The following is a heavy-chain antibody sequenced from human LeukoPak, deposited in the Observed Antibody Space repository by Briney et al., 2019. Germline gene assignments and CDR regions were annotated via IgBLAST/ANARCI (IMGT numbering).Heavy chain of an antibody. V-gene: IGHV4-39*01. J-gene: IGHJ4*02. CDR2: IYYSGST. Sequence: SGTLSLTCAVPGGSISSSSYYWGWIRQPPGKGLEWIGSIYYSGSTYYNPSLKSRVTISVDTSKNQFSLKLSSVTAADTAVYYCARQDRAGTVVVIYDYWGQGALVTVSS. CDR3: ARQDRAGTVVVIYDY. CDR1: GGSISSSSYY. D-gene: IGHD3-22*01.